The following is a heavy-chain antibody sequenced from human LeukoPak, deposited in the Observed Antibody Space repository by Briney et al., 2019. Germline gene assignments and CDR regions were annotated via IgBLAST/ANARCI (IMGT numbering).Heavy chain of an antibody. J-gene: IGHJ4*02. V-gene: IGHV3-43*02. CDR1: GFTFHNYA. Sequence: GGSLRLSCAASGFTFHNYATHWVRHAPGKGLEWVSLTSGDGITTYFADSVRGRFTISRDNSKSSLFLQMNSLRTEDTALYYCARDHVYGGADYWGQGTLVTVSS. CDR2: TSGDGITT. D-gene: IGHD5/OR15-5a*01. CDR3: ARDHVYGGADY.